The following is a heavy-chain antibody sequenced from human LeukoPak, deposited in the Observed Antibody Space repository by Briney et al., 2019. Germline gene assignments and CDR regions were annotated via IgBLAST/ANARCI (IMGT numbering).Heavy chain of an antibody. J-gene: IGHJ4*02. CDR3: ARLGPSGSPHFDY. D-gene: IGHD3-10*01. V-gene: IGHV4-59*02. CDR2: VHDTGST. Sequence: SETLSLTCIVSGSSVSTFYWSWLRQSPGTGLEWIGFVHDTGSTTYNPSLKSRVTISETSKNQLSLMLTSVTAADTAMYYCARLGPSGSPHFDYWGQGTLVTVSS. CDR1: GSSVSTFY.